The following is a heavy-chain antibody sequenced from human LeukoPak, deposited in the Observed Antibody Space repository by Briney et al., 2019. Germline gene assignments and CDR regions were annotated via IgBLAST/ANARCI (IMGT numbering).Heavy chain of an antibody. CDR2: VNPNSGDT. CDR1: GYTFTGYY. V-gene: IGHV1-2*02. J-gene: IGHJ5*01. D-gene: IGHD1-26*01. Sequence: ASVKVSCKASGYTFTGYYLHWVRQAPGQGLEWMGCVNPNSGDTNYAQKFQGSVTMTRDTSISTVYMELSRLRSDDAAVYYCARASGSYWWFDSWGQGTLVTVSS. CDR3: ARASGSYWWFDS.